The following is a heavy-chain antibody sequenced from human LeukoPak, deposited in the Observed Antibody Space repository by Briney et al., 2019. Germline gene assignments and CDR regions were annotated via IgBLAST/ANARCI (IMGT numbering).Heavy chain of an antibody. J-gene: IGHJ4*02. CDR2: IKQDGSEK. CDR1: GFTFSSYW. V-gene: IGHV3-7*01. Sequence: GGSLRLSCAASGFTFSSYWMSWVRQAPGKGLEWVANIKQDGSEKYYVDSVKGRFTISRDNAKTSLYLQMNSLRAEDTAVYYCASTVRYFDWLPIDWGQGTLVTVSS. D-gene: IGHD3-9*01. CDR3: ASTVRYFDWLPID.